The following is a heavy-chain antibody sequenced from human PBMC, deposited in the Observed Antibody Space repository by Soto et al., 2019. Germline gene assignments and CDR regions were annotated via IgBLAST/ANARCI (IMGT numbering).Heavy chain of an antibody. CDR1: GLTFSSYS. J-gene: IGHJ3*02. CDR3: ARDFEGRAFDI. CDR2: ISSSSSYI. Sequence: PGGSLRLSCAASGLTFSSYSMNWVRQAPGKGLEWVSSISSSSSYIYYADSVKGRFTISRDNAKNSLYLQMNSLRAEDTAVYYCARDFEGRAFDIWGQGTMVTVSS. D-gene: IGHD3-9*01. V-gene: IGHV3-21*01.